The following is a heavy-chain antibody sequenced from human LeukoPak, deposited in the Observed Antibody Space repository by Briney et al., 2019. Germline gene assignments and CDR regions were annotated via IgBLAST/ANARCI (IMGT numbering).Heavy chain of an antibody. Sequence: PSETLSLTCTVSGGSVTSYYWSWIRQPPGKGLEWIGYIHYSGGTNYNSSLKSRVTMSVETSKNQFSLRLSSVTAADTAVYYCARVRFDYYDSSGYYYNWFDLWGQGTLVTVSS. V-gene: IGHV4-59*02. CDR3: ARVRFDYYDSSGYYYNWFDL. D-gene: IGHD3-22*01. J-gene: IGHJ5*02. CDR1: GGSVTSYY. CDR2: IHYSGGT.